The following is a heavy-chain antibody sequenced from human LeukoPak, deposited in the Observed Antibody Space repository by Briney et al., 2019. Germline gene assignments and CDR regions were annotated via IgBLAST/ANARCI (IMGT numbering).Heavy chain of an antibody. V-gene: IGHV3-21*01. CDR2: ISSSSSYI. CDR1: GFTFSSYS. J-gene: IGHJ6*03. Sequence: GGSLRLSCAASGFTFSSYSMNWVRQAPGKGLEWVSSISSSSSYIYYADSVKGRFTISRDNAKNSLYLQMNSLRAEDTAVYYCARGVLAIFGVVTNYYMDVWGKGTTVTVSS. CDR3: ARGVLAIFGVVTNYYMDV. D-gene: IGHD3-3*01.